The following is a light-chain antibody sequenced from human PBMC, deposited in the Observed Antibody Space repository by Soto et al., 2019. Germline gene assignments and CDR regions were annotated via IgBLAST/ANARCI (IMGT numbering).Light chain of an antibody. J-gene: IGKJ2*01. Sequence: DVVMTQSPDSLAVSLGERATIKCKSGQSLLWSPNNKNYLAWYQQKPGQPPKLLISWPSPRESGVPDRFSGSGSETDFTPTISSRRAEEGPVYNGQKNQRIPETLGQGTRLEIK. CDR3: QKNQRIPET. CDR2: WPS. V-gene: IGKV4-1*01. CDR1: QSLLWSPNNKNY.